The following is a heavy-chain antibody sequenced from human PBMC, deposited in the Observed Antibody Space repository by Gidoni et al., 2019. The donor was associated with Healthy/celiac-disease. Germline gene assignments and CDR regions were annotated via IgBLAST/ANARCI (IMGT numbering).Heavy chain of an antibody. J-gene: IGHJ6*02. Sequence: QVQLQQWGAGLLKPSETLSLTCAVYGGSFSGYYWIWIRQPPGKGLEWIGEINHSGSTNYNPSLKSRVTISVDTSKNQFSLKLSSVTAADTAVYYCARRSRITIFGVVITDYYGMDVWGQGTTVTVSS. D-gene: IGHD3-3*01. CDR2: INHSGST. CDR3: ARRSRITIFGVVITDYYGMDV. V-gene: IGHV4-34*01. CDR1: GGSFSGYY.